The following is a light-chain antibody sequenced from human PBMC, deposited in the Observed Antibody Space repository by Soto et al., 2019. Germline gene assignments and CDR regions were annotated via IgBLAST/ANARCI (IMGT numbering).Light chain of an antibody. V-gene: IGKV3-11*01. CDR1: QSINSTS. CDR2: GAS. J-gene: IGKJ1*01. CDR3: QQRDNWPLAWT. Sequence: ERVTLSCRASQSINSTSLIWFHLKRGLAPRLLICGASSRATGIPARFSGSGSGTDFTLTISSLEPEDFAVYYCQQRDNWPLAWTFGQGTKVDIK.